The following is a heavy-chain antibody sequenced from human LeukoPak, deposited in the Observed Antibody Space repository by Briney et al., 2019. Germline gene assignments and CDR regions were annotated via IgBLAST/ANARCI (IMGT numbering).Heavy chain of an antibody. V-gene: IGHV3-30*18. CDR1: GFTFSSYG. CDR3: AKDRGPLYYDFWSAISGMDV. Sequence: PGGSLRLSCAASGFTFSSYGMHRVRQAPGKGLEWVAVISYDGSNKYYADSVKGRFTISRDNSKNTLYLQMNSLRAEDTAVYYCAKDRGPLYYDFWSAISGMDVWGQGTTVTVSS. CDR2: ISYDGSNK. D-gene: IGHD3-3*01. J-gene: IGHJ6*02.